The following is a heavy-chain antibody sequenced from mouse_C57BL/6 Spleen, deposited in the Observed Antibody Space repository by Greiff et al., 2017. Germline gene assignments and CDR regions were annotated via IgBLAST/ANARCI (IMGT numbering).Heavy chain of an antibody. Sequence: QVQLQQSGAELVRPGTSVKMSCKASGYTFTNYWIGWAKQRPGHGLEWIGDIYPGGGYTNYNEKFKGKATLTADKSSSTAYMQFSSLTSEDSAIYYCARRYGSSYRNYAMDYWGQGTSVTVSS. CDR1: GYTFTNYW. CDR3: ARRYGSSYRNYAMDY. CDR2: IYPGGGYT. J-gene: IGHJ4*01. D-gene: IGHD1-1*01. V-gene: IGHV1-63*01.